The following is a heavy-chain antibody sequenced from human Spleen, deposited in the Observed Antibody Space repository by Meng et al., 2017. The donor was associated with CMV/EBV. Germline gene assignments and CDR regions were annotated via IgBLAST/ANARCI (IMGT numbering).Heavy chain of an antibody. CDR1: GYTFTGYY. CDR2: INPNSGGT. CDR3: ARAAGYYDSRDYHQFFQY. J-gene: IGHJ1*01. D-gene: IGHD3-22*01. V-gene: IGHV1-2*02. Sequence: ASVKVSCKASGYTFTGYYIHWVRQAPGQGLEWMGWINPNSGGTNYAQKFQGRVTMTRDTSISTAYMELSRLRSDDTAVYYCARAAGYYDSRDYHQFFQYWGQGTLVTVSS.